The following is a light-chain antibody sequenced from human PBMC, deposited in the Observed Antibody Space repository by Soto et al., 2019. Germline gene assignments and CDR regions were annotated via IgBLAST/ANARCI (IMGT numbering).Light chain of an antibody. V-gene: IGLV2-23*01. CDR2: EGS. Sequence: QSALTQPASVSGSPGQSITISCTGTSSNIGSYNLISWYQQHPGKAPKLMIYEGSKRPAGVSNRFSGSKSGNTASLTISGLQAEDEDDYYCGSDAGRSTYVFGGGTKLTVL. CDR3: GSDAGRSTYV. J-gene: IGLJ2*01. CDR1: SSNIGSYNL.